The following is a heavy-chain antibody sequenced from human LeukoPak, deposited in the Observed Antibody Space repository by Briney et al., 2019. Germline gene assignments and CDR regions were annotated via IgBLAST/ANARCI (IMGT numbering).Heavy chain of an antibody. V-gene: IGHV3-48*01. D-gene: IGHD4-17*01. CDR2: ISSSSSII. Sequence: PGGSLRLSCAASGFTFSSYSMNWVRQAPGKGLEWVSYISSSSSIISHADSVKGRFTISRDNSKNTLYLQMNSLRAEDTAVYYCAKLTTAKYYYYMDVWGKGTTVTISS. CDR3: AKLTTAKYYYYMDV. CDR1: GFTFSSYS. J-gene: IGHJ6*03.